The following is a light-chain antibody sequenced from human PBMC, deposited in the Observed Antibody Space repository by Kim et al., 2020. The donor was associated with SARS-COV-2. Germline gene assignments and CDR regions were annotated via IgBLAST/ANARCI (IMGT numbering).Light chain of an antibody. J-gene: IGLJ3*02. CDR3: NSRDGSSDHWV. Sequence: SSELTQDPAVSVALGQTVRITCQGDSLRSFYASWYQQRPGQAPVLVIYGKDDRPSGIPDRFSGSSSGNTASLTITGAQAEDEADYYCNSRDGSSDHWVFG. V-gene: IGLV3-19*01. CDR2: GKD. CDR1: SLRSFY.